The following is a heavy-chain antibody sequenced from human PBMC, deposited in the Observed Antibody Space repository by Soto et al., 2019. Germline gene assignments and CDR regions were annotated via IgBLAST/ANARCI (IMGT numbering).Heavy chain of an antibody. CDR3: ARGSSLNY. CDR2: IKQDGSEQ. CDR1: GFTLSSYW. Sequence: EVQLVESGGGLVQPGGSLRLSCVGSGFTLSSYWMSWARQAPGKGLEWLANIKQDGSEQHYVDSVKGRFSISRDNAQNSLFLHMSRLGDEDTAVYYCARGSSLNYWGQGTLVTVSS. J-gene: IGHJ4*02. D-gene: IGHD6-13*01. V-gene: IGHV3-7*01.